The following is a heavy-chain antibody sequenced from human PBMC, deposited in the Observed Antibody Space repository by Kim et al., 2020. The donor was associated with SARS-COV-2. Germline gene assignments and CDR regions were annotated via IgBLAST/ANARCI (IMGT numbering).Heavy chain of an antibody. CDR3: AGGAYSGSSVSGY. J-gene: IGHJ4*02. D-gene: IGHD6-6*01. Sequence: YADSVKGRFNISRDNAKNSLFLQMNSLRDEDTAVYFCAGGAYSGSSVSGYWGQGTLVTVSS. V-gene: IGHV3-48*02.